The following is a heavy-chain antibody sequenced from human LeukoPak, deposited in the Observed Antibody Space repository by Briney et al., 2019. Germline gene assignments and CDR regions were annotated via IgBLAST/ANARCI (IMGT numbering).Heavy chain of an antibody. V-gene: IGHV3-13*01. J-gene: IGHJ6*02. CDR1: GFTFSSCA. CDR2: IGTAGDT. CDR3: ARAGTAAAGTSLYYGMDV. D-gene: IGHD6-13*01. Sequence: GGSLRLSCAASGFTFSSCAMSWVRQAPGKGLEWVSAIGTAGDTYYPGSVKGRFTISRENAKNSLYLQMNSLRAGDTAVYYCARAGTAAAGTSLYYGMDVWGQGTTVTVSS.